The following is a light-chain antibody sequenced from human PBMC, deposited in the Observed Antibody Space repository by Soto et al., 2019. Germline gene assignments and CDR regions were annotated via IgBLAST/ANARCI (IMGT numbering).Light chain of an antibody. CDR1: SSNIGAGYD. CDR3: QSYDSSLSGVV. J-gene: IGLJ2*01. V-gene: IGLV1-40*01. CDR2: GNS. Sequence: QLVLTQPPSVSGAPGQRVTISCTGSSSNIGAGYDVHWYQQLPGTAPKLLIYGNSNRPSGVPDRFSGSKSGTSASLAITGLQAEAEADYYCQSYDSSLSGVVFGGGTKLTVL.